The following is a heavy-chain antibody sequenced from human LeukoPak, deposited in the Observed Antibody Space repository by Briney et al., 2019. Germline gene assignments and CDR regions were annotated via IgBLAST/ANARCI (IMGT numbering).Heavy chain of an antibody. D-gene: IGHD3-10*01. Sequence: GASVKVSCKASGYTFTSYDINWVRQATGQGLEWMGWMNPNSGNTGYAQKFQGRVTITRNTSISTAYMELSSLRSEDTAVYYCATDPNYYGSGSLDYWGQGTLVTVSS. J-gene: IGHJ4*02. V-gene: IGHV1-8*03. CDR3: ATDPNYYGSGSLDY. CDR2: MNPNSGNT. CDR1: GYTFTSYD.